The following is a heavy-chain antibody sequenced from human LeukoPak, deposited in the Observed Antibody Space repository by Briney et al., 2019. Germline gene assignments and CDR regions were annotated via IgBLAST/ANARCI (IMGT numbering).Heavy chain of an antibody. V-gene: IGHV3-30*03. Sequence: GGSLRLSCAASGFTFSSYGMHWVRQAPGKGLEWVAVISYDGSNKYYADSVKGRFTISRDNSKNTLYLQMNSLRAEDTAVYYCATSSTHIVVVPAASYFDYWGQGTLVTVSS. CDR1: GFTFSSYG. J-gene: IGHJ4*02. CDR2: ISYDGSNK. CDR3: ATSSTHIVVVPAASYFDY. D-gene: IGHD2-2*01.